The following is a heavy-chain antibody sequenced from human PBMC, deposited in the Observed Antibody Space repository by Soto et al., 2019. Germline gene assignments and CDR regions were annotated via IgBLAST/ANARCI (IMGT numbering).Heavy chain of an antibody. Sequence: QLHLVQSGAVVKKPGASVTVSCSASGYPVTAYYMHWVRQAPGRGLEWMGGINPATGAAKYTQTFQGRVTMARDTSTSTVFKELSGLTSEDTAVFYGARGGGVGVAGSAAFDMWGQGTLVTVSS. CDR3: ARGGGVGVAGSAAFDM. CDR2: INPATGAA. V-gene: IGHV1-2*02. J-gene: IGHJ3*02. CDR1: GYPVTAYY. D-gene: IGHD3-3*01.